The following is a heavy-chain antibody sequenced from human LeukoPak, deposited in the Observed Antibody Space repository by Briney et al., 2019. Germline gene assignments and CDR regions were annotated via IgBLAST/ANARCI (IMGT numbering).Heavy chain of an antibody. Sequence: ASVKVSCKASGYTFTGYYMRWVRQAPGQGLEWVGWINPYSGGTKYAQKFQGRVTMTRDTSINTAYMELRRLKADDTAVYYCARPYCSGGSCHDYFDYWGQGTLVTVSS. CDR3: ARPYCSGGSCHDYFDY. CDR2: INPYSGGT. V-gene: IGHV1-2*02. CDR1: GYTFTGYY. J-gene: IGHJ4*02. D-gene: IGHD2-15*01.